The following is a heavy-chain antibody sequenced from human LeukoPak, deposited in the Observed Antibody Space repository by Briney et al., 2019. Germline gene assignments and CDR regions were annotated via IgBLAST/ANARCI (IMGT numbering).Heavy chain of an antibody. CDR1: GFIFSSSV. CDR2: IWYDGSNY. D-gene: IGHD5-24*01. J-gene: IGHJ4*02. Sequence: GGSLRLSCAASGFIFSSSVMHWVRQAPGKGLEWVAVIWYDGSNYGYADSVKGRFTISRDNSNNTLYLHMTSLRAEDTAVYYCARDRVANGYNLIDYWGQGTLVTVSS. V-gene: IGHV3-33*01. CDR3: ARDRVANGYNLIDY.